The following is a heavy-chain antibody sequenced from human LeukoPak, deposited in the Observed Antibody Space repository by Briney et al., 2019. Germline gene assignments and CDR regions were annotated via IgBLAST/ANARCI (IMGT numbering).Heavy chain of an antibody. CDR3: ARDWGNWDFGY. V-gene: IGHV3-21*01. D-gene: IGHD1-1*01. CDR2: ISGSSSYI. Sequence: GGSLRLSCAASGFTFSSYSMNWVRQAPGKGLEWVSSISGSSSYIYYADSVKGRFTISRDYAKNSLYLQMNSLRAEDTAVYYCARDWGNWDFGYWGQGTLVIVSS. J-gene: IGHJ4*02. CDR1: GFTFSSYS.